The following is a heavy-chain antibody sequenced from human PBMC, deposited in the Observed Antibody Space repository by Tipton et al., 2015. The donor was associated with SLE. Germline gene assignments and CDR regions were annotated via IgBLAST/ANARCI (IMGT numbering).Heavy chain of an antibody. CDR1: GFTFSSYA. D-gene: IGHD1-7*01. CDR3: VREFVGTRDY. J-gene: IGHJ4*02. Sequence: SLRLSCAASGFTFSSYAMNWVRQAPGKGLEWVAVISYDGSNKYYADSVKGRFTISRDNSKNTLYLQMNSLRAEDTAVYYCVREFVGTRDYWGQGTLVTVSS. CDR2: ISYDGSNK. V-gene: IGHV3-30*04.